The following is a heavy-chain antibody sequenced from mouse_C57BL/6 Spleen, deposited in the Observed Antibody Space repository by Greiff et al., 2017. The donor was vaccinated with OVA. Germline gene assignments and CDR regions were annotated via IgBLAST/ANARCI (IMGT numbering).Heavy chain of an antibody. D-gene: IGHD1-1*01. CDR3: ARQDYYGSYYYAMDY. CDR1: GFTFSSYG. V-gene: IGHV5-6*01. Sequence: EVQGVESGGDLVKPGGSLKLSCAASGFTFSSYGMSWVRQTPDKRLEWVATISSGGSYTYYPDSVKGRFTISRDNAKNTLYLQMSSLKSEDTAMYYCARQDYYGSYYYAMDYWGQGTSVTVSS. CDR2: ISSGGSYT. J-gene: IGHJ4*01.